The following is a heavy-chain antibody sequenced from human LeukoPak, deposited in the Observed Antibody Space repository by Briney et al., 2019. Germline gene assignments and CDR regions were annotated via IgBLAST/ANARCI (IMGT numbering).Heavy chain of an antibody. V-gene: IGHV4-39*01. D-gene: IGHD1-26*01. Sequence: PSETLCLTCTVSGASISSSSYYWGWIRQPPGKGLEWIGSIYYTGNTYYKPSLESRVTISVDTSRDHFSLKLSSVTAADTALYYCARQRQVEAPSNWGQGTLVTVSS. CDR3: ARQRQVEAPSN. J-gene: IGHJ4*02. CDR1: GASISSSSYY. CDR2: IYYTGNT.